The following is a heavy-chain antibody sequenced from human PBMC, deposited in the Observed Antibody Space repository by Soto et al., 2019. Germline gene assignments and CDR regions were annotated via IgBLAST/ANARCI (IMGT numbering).Heavy chain of an antibody. V-gene: IGHV5-10-1*01. J-gene: IGHJ6*02. CDR3: ASQGGVRYDYGDYGMDV. CDR2: IDPSDSYT. Sequence: GESLKISCKGSGYSFTSYWIRWVRQMPGKGLEWMGRIDPSDSYTNYSPSFQGHVTISADKSISTAYLQWSSLKASDTAMYYCASQGGVRYDYGDYGMDVWGQGTTVTVSS. D-gene: IGHD4-17*01. CDR1: GYSFTSYW.